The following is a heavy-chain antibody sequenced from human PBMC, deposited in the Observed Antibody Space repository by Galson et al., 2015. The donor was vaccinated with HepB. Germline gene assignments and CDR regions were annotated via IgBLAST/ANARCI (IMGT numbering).Heavy chain of an antibody. D-gene: IGHD1-26*01. V-gene: IGHV3-30*03. J-gene: IGHJ4*02. CDR2: ISYDGNHQ. CDR3: ASAVRGARGFFDY. Sequence: SLRLSCAASGFTFNTYGGHWVRQAPGKGLESVAIISYDGNHQSYADSVRGRFIISRDNSKFTLYLEMNSLRPEDTAVYYCASAVRGARGFFDYWGRRTQVTVSS. CDR1: GFTFNTYG.